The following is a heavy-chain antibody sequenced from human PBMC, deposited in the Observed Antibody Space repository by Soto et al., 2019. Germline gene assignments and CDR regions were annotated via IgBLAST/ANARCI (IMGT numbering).Heavy chain of an antibody. J-gene: IGHJ6*02. D-gene: IGHD3-3*01. CDR3: AKELVYDFWAYGMDV. CDR1: GFTVRSYG. Sequence: GGSLRLSCAASGFTVRSYGMHWVRQAPGKGLEWVAVISYDGSNKYYADSVKGRFTISRDNSKNTLYLQMNSLRAEDTAVYYCAKELVYDFWAYGMDVWGQGTTVTVSS. V-gene: IGHV3-30*18. CDR2: ISYDGSNK.